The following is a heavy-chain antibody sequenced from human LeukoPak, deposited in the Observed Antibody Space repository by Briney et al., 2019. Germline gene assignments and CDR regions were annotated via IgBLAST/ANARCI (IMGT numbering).Heavy chain of an antibody. CDR2: LHAAGGT. CDR1: GLTVSSNY. CDR3: AREGYDSSGYPRLLDY. Sequence: GGSLRLSCAASGLTVSSNYITWVRQPPGKGLEWVSVLHAAGGTYYADSVKGRFTISRHISKNTVYLQMNSLRAEDTAVYYCAREGYDSSGYPRLLDYWGQGTLVTVSS. V-gene: IGHV3-53*04. D-gene: IGHD3-22*01. J-gene: IGHJ4*02.